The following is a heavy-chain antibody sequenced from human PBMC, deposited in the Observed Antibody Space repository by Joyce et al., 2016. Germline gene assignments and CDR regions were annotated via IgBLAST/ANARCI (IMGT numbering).Heavy chain of an antibody. CDR3: ARRYDGSAYGLLDY. V-gene: IGHV1-3*01. Sequence: QVQFVHSGTAVQKPGASVKISCRASRYNFDSYPIQWLRQAPGQRLEWMGWINYGNGKTKYSQKFQGKVTITRDTSARTTYMELSSLTYEETAFYYCARRYDGSAYGLLDYWGQGTLVIVSS. J-gene: IGHJ4*02. D-gene: IGHD3-16*01. CDR1: RYNFDSYP. CDR2: INYGNGKT.